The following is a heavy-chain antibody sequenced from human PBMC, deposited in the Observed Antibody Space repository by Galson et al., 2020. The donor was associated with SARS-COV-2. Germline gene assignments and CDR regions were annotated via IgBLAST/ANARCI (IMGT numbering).Heavy chain of an antibody. CDR1: GASFSGYY. CDR3: ARDIVVVPAAAEGDYYYYYGMDV. Sequence: SETLSLTCAVYGASFSGYYWSWIRQPPGNGLEWIGAINHSASTNYNTSLKSRVTISLDTSKNQFSLRLSSVTAADTAVYYCARDIVVVPAAAEGDYYYYYGMDVWGQGTTVTVSS. D-gene: IGHD2-2*01. CDR2: INHSAST. V-gene: IGHV4-34*01. J-gene: IGHJ6*02.